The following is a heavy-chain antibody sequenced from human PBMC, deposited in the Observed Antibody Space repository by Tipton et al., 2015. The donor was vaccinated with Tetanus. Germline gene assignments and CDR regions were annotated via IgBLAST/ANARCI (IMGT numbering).Heavy chain of an antibody. V-gene: IGHV1-69*01. D-gene: IGHD3-22*01. Sequence: QLVQSGAEVKKPGSSVKVSCKASGGTFSSYAISWVRQAPGQGLEWMGGIIPIFGTANYAQKLQGRVTITADESTSTAYMELSSLRSEDSALYYCASYLGVGDSYDSSGYSIDYWGQGTLVTVSS. CDR1: GGTFSSYA. CDR3: ASYLGVGDSYDSSGYSIDY. J-gene: IGHJ4*02. CDR2: IIPIFGTA.